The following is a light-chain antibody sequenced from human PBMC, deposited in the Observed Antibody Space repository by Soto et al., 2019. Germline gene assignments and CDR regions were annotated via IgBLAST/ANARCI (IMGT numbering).Light chain of an antibody. CDR1: SSDVGVYDY. V-gene: IGLV2-14*01. Sequence: QSAPTQPASVSGSPGQSITISCTGTSSDVGVYDYVSWYQQHPGKAPKLMISEVSNRPSGVSNRFSGSKSGNTASLTISGLQAEDEANYYCSSYTSSSLVVFGGGTKLTVL. CDR2: EVS. J-gene: IGLJ2*01. CDR3: SSYTSSSLVV.